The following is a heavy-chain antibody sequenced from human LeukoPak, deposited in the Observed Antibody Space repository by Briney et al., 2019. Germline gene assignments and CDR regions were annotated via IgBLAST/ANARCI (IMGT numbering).Heavy chain of an antibody. CDR2: IIPIFGSP. Sequence: SVKVSCKASGDTISSYDISWVRQAPGQGLEWMGGIIPIFGSPNYAQRFQGRVTITADKSTRTAYMELSSLSYEDTPVYYCARDVPVEMTVSGYFDFWGQGTLVTVSS. CDR1: GDTISSYD. CDR3: ARDVPVEMTVSGYFDF. D-gene: IGHD2-21*02. J-gene: IGHJ4*02. V-gene: IGHV1-69*06.